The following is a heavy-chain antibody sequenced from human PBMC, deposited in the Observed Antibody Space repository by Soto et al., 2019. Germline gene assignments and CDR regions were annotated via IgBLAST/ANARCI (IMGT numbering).Heavy chain of an antibody. CDR3: ARDRYVHAY. D-gene: IGHD1-1*01. J-gene: IGHJ4*02. V-gene: IGHV1-18*01. Sequence: QVQLVQSGAEVKKPGASVKVSCKASVYTFSNYGISWVRQVPGQGLEWMGWISAYNGNTDYAQKCKDRVTMTTDTSTSRTYMESRSLLSDDTAVYYCARDRYVHAYWGRGTRITVSS. CDR2: ISAYNGNT. CDR1: VYTFSNYG.